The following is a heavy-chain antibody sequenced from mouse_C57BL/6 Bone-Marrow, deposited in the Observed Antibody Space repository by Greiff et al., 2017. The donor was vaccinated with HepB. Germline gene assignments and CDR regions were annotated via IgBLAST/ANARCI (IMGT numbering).Heavy chain of an antibody. CDR3: TDGDYYGSSYPFAY. Sequence: EVKLMESGGGLVQPGGSMKLSCVASGFTFSNYWMNWVRQSPEKGLEWVAQIRLKSDNYATHYAESVKGRFTISRDDSKSSVYLQMNNLRAEDTGIYYCTDGDYYGSSYPFAYWGQGTLVTVSA. J-gene: IGHJ3*01. CDR2: IRLKSDNYAT. D-gene: IGHD1-1*01. CDR1: GFTFSNYW. V-gene: IGHV6-3*01.